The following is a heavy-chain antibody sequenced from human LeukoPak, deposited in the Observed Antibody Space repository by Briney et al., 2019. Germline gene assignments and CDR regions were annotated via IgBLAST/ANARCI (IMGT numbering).Heavy chain of an antibody. J-gene: IGHJ4*02. Sequence: GGSLRLSCAVSGFTLGHYYMSWIRQAPGKGLEWLSYISPDGDTIYYADSVKGRFTISRDNAKNSLSLQMNSLRAEDTAVYYCAKNGDCSGGNCYSSLDYWGQGTLVTVSS. CDR3: AKNGDCSGGNCYSSLDY. CDR1: GFTLGHYY. CDR2: ISPDGDTI. V-gene: IGHV3-11*01. D-gene: IGHD2-15*01.